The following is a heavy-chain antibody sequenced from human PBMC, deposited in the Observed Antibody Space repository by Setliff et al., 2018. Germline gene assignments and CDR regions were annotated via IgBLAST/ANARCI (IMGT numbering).Heavy chain of an antibody. Sequence: PSETLSLTCTVSGGSISSSSYYWGWIRQPPGKGLEWIGSIYYSGRTYYNPSLKSRVTISVDTSKNQFSLKLSAVTAADTAVYYCARVSQYSSGWYYYYYGMDVWGQGTTVTVS. V-gene: IGHV4-39*07. D-gene: IGHD6-19*01. CDR2: IYYSGRT. J-gene: IGHJ6*02. CDR3: ARVSQYSSGWYYYYYGMDV. CDR1: GGSISSSSYY.